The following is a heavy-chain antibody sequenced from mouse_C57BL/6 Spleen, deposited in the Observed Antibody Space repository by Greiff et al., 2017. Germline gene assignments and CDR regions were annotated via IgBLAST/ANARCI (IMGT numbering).Heavy chain of an antibody. CDR2: IYPGDGDT. CDR1: GYSFTSYY. CDR3: ARRDDYDGQGFFSY. D-gene: IGHD2-4*01. Sequence: VQLQQSGPELVKPGASVKISCKASGYSFTSYYIHWVKQRPGQGLEWIGWIYPGDGDTNYNGKFKGKATLTADKSSSTAYMQLSSLTSEDSAVYFCARRDDYDGQGFFSYWGQGTLVTVSA. V-gene: IGHV1S56*01. J-gene: IGHJ3*01.